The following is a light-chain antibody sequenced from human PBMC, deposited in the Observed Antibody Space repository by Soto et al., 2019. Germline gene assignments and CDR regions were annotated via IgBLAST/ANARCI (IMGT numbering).Light chain of an antibody. Sequence: QSVLTQPASVSGSPGQSITISCTGTSGDVGGYNFVSWYQQYPGKAPKLMIHDVTARPSGVSIRFSGSKSGTTASLTISGLQPEDEAEYYCCSYASSTSYVFGAGTKVTVL. CDR3: CSYASSTSYV. CDR1: SGDVGGYNF. CDR2: DVT. J-gene: IGLJ1*01. V-gene: IGLV2-14*01.